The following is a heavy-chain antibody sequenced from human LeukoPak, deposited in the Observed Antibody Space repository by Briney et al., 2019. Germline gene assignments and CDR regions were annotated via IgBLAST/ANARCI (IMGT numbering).Heavy chain of an antibody. V-gene: IGHV3-23*01. CDR1: GFTFSIYA. CDR3: ARAHLAYTLTNYFQH. CDR2: ISGSGADT. J-gene: IGHJ1*01. D-gene: IGHD4-17*01. Sequence: GGSLRLSCEASGFTFSIYAMTWVRQAPGKGLEWVSTISGSGADTYYADSVKGRFTISRDNSKNTLYLQMNSLRAEDTAVYYCARAHLAYTLTNYFQHWGQGTLVTVSS.